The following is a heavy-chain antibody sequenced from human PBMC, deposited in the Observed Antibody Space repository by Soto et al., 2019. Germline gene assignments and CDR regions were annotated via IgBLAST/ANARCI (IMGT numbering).Heavy chain of an antibody. D-gene: IGHD3-10*02. J-gene: IGHJ3*01. CDR1: SGSISSYY. CDR3: VRHRCQPLFGRY. CDR2: IYFSGNT. Sequence: SETLSLTCTVSSGSISSYYWNWIRQPPGKGLEYIGSIYFSGNTNYSPSLKSRVTISIDTSNNQFSLKLNSVTVADTAVYYCVRHRCQPLFGRYRGQGTMVTVS. V-gene: IGHV4-59*08.